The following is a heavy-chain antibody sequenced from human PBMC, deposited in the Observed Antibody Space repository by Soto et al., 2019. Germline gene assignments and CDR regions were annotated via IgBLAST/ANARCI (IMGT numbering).Heavy chain of an antibody. CDR1: GYTFTGYY. V-gene: IGHV1-2*04. J-gene: IGHJ6*02. CDR3: ARDQGYSPPQTYGMDV. CDR2: INPNSGGT. Sequence: GASVKVSFKASGYTFTGYYMHWVRQAPGQGLEWMGWINPNSGGTNYAQKFQGWVTMTRDTSISTAYMELSRLRSDDTAVYYCARDQGYSPPQTYGMDVWGQGTTVTVSS. D-gene: IGHD6-13*01.